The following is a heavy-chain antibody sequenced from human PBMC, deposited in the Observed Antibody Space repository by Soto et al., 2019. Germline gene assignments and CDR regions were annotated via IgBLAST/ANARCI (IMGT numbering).Heavy chain of an antibody. CDR2: INHSGST. CDR1: GGSFSGYY. V-gene: IGHV4-34*01. D-gene: IGHD3-22*01. CDR3: ARMIVVVDKYGMDV. J-gene: IGHJ6*02. Sequence: SETLSLTXAVYGGSFSGYYWSWIRQPPGKGLEWIGEINHSGSTNYNPSLKSRVTISVDTSKNQFSLKLSSVTAADTAVYYCARMIVVVDKYGMDVWGQGTTVTVSS.